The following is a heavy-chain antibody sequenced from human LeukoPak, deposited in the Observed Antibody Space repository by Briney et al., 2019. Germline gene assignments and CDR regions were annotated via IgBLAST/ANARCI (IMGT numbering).Heavy chain of an antibody. D-gene: IGHD6-13*01. V-gene: IGHV4-34*01. CDR1: GGSFSGYY. J-gene: IGHJ4*02. CDR3: ARSGAAAGTY. CDR2: INHSGST. Sequence: NPSETLSLTCAVYGGSFSGYYWSWIRQPPGKGLEWIGEINHSGSTNYNPSLKSRVTISVDTSKNQFSLKLSSVTAADTAVYYCARSGAAAGTYWGQGTLVTVSS.